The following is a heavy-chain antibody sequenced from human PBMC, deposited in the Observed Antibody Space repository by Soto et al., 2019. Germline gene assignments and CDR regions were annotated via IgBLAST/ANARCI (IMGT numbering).Heavy chain of an antibody. J-gene: IGHJ6*02. CDR1: GFTFSTYG. Sequence: EMQLVESGGGLVKPGGSLRLSCAASGFTFSTYGMNWVRQAPGKGLEWVSSISSGSEYIYYADSLKGRLTISRDNAMNSLYLKLNSLRAEDTAVYYCATDGAAGSVMEVWGQGTTVTVSS. D-gene: IGHD6-13*01. CDR2: ISSGSEYI. V-gene: IGHV3-21*01. CDR3: ATDGAAGSVMEV.